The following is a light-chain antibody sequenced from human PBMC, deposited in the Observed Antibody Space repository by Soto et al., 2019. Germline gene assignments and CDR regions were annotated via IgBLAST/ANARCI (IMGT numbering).Light chain of an antibody. CDR1: NSDVGGYNY. CDR2: EVS. J-gene: IGLJ2*01. CDR3: SSYTRSSTDVA. Sequence: QSVLTQPASVSGSPGQSITISCTGTNSDVGGYNYVSWYQQYPGKAPKLLIYEVSNRPSGVPNRISGSKSGNTASLTISGLQAEDEADYYCSSYTRSSTDVAFGGGTKVTVL. V-gene: IGLV2-14*01.